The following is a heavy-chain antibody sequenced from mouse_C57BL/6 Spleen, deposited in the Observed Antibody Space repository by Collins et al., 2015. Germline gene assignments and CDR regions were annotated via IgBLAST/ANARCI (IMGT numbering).Heavy chain of an antibody. V-gene: IGHV1-15*01. J-gene: IGHJ2*01. CDR1: GYTFTDYE. Sequence: QVQLQQSGAELVRPGASVTLSCKASGYTFTDYEMHWVKQTPVHGLEWIGAIDPETGGTAYNQKFKGKAILTADKSSSIAYMELRSLTSEDSAVYYCTRKEFYYYGSSPYYFDYWGQGTTLTVSS. D-gene: IGHD1-1*01. CDR2: IDPETGGT. CDR3: TRKEFYYYGSSPYYFDY.